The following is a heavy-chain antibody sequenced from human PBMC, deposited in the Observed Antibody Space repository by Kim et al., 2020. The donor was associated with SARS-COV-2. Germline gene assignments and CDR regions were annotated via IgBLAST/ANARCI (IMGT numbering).Heavy chain of an antibody. CDR3: ARDATRSSWMDV. D-gene: IGHD6-13*01. CDR2: K. J-gene: IGHJ1*01. V-gene: IGHV3-7*03. Sequence: KHYLGSVKDRFTVSRDNTKNSFYLQMDSLRAEDTAIYYCARDATRSSWMDVWGQGTLVTVSS.